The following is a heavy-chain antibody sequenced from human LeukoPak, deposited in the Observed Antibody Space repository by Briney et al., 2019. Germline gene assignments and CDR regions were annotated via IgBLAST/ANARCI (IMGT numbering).Heavy chain of an antibody. Sequence: GGSLRLSCAASGFTFSSYAMHWVHQAPGKGLEWVAVISYDGSNKYYADSVKGRFTISRDNSKNTLYLQMNSLRAEDTAVYYCAKMEGATDYYYYYGMDVWGQGTTVTVSS. CDR2: ISYDGSNK. V-gene: IGHV3-30-3*02. D-gene: IGHD1-26*01. CDR1: GFTFSSYA. J-gene: IGHJ6*02. CDR3: AKMEGATDYYYYYGMDV.